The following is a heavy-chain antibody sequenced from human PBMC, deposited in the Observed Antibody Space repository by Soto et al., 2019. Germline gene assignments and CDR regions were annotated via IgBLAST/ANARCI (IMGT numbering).Heavy chain of an antibody. J-gene: IGHJ3*02. Sequence: SETLSLTCTVSGGSISSGGYYWSWIRQHPGKGLEWIGYIYYSGSTYYNPSLKSRVTISVDTSKNQFSLKLSSVTAADTAVYYCAAYSSSWYDAWTFDIWGQGTMVTVSS. CDR3: AAYSSSWYDAWTFDI. CDR2: IYYSGST. V-gene: IGHV4-31*03. D-gene: IGHD6-13*01. CDR1: GGSISSGGYY.